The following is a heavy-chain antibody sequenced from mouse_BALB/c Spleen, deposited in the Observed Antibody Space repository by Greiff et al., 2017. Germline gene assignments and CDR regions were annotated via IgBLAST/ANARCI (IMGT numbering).Heavy chain of an antibody. Sequence: QVQLQQSGPGLVQPSQSLSITCTVSGFSLTSYGVHWVRQSPGKGLEWLGVIWSGGSTDYNAAFISRLSISKDNSKSQVFFKMNSLQADDTAIYYCARESIYYGNFLAYWGQGTLVTVSA. V-gene: IGHV2-4-1*01. CDR2: IWSGGST. J-gene: IGHJ3*01. D-gene: IGHD2-1*01. CDR3: ARESIYYGNFLAY. CDR1: GFSLTSYG.